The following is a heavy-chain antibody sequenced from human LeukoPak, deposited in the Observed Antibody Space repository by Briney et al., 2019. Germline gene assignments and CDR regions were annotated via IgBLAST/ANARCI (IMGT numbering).Heavy chain of an antibody. D-gene: IGHD3-22*01. CDR3: ARLRPPNYYDSSGYTQTRYYFDY. CDR2: IYYSGST. CDR1: GGSISSGGYY. Sequence: NSSETLSLTCTVSGGSISSGGYYWSWIRQHPGKGLEWIGYIYYSGSTYYNPSLKSRVTISVDTSKNQFSLKLSSVTAADTAVYYCARLRPPNYYDSSGYTQTRYYFDYWGQGTLVTVSS. J-gene: IGHJ4*02. V-gene: IGHV4-31*03.